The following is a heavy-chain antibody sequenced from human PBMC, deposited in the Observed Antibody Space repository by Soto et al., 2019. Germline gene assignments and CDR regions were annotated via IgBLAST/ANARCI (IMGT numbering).Heavy chain of an antibody. V-gene: IGHV4-59*01. CDR3: ARDSGHGYYGMDV. J-gene: IGHJ6*02. D-gene: IGHD3-10*01. Sequence: KPSETLSLTCTVSGGSISSYYWSWIRQPPGKGLEWIGYIYYSGSTNYNPSPKSRVTISVDTSKNQFSLKLSSVTAADTAVYYCARDSGHGYYGMDVWGQGTTVTVSS. CDR2: IYYSGST. CDR1: GGSISSYY.